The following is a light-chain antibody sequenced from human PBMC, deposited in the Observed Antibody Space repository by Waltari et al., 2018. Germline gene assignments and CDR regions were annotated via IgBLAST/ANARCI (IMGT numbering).Light chain of an antibody. J-gene: IGKJ1*01. CDR2: KAS. CDR3: QQYHSYRT. Sequence: DIQLTPSPSTLSASVGDRVTITCRASQSISSWLAWYQQKPGKAPKLLIYKASSLESGVPSRFSGSGSGTEFTLTISSLQPDDCATYYCQQYHSYRTFGQGTKVEIK. V-gene: IGKV1-5*03. CDR1: QSISSW.